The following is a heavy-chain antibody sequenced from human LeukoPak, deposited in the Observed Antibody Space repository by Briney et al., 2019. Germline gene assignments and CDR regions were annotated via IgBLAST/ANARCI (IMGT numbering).Heavy chain of an antibody. V-gene: IGHV3-7*01. D-gene: IGHD1-26*01. Sequence: GGSLRLSCAASGFTFSNYWMNWVRQAPGKGLEWVANVKQDVNVKYYADSAKGRFTISRDNAKNSVYLQMNSLRVEDTAVYYCARVGEGAAKDWGQGTLVTVSS. CDR2: VKQDVNVK. CDR1: GFTFSNYW. CDR3: ARVGEGAAKD. J-gene: IGHJ4*02.